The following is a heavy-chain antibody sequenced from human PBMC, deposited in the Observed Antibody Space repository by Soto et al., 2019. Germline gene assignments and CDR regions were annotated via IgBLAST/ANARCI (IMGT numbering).Heavy chain of an antibody. J-gene: IGHJ6*02. CDR3: ATDLYTAMAVSRYYYGMDV. CDR2: FDPEDGET. Sequence: ASVKVSCKVSGYTLTELSMHWVRQAPGKGLEWMGGFDPEDGETIYAQKFQGRVTMTEDTSTDTAYMELSSLRSEDTAVYYCATDLYTAMAVSRYYYGMDVWGQGTTVTV. V-gene: IGHV1-24*01. D-gene: IGHD5-18*01. CDR1: GYTLTELS.